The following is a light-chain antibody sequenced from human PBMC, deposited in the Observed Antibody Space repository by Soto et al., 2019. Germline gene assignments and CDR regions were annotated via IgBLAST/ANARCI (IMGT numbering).Light chain of an antibody. Sequence: QSVLTQPPSASGTPVQRVSISCSGSRSNIGKNYVYWLQQLPGTAPKLLIYRDNQRPSGVPDRFSGSRSGTSASLAISGLRSEAEADYFCATWDDSLNGYVFGTGTKVTVL. CDR2: RDN. CDR1: RSNIGKNY. J-gene: IGLJ1*01. V-gene: IGLV1-47*01. CDR3: ATWDDSLNGYV.